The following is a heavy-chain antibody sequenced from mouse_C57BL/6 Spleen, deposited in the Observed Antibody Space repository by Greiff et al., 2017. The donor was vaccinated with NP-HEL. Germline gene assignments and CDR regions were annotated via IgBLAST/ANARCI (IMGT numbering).Heavy chain of an antibody. V-gene: IGHV3-6*01. D-gene: IGHD2-1*01. Sequence: EVKLEESGPGLVKPSQSLSLTCSVTGYSITSGYYWNWIRQFPGNKLEWMGYISYDGSNNYNPSLKNRISITRDTSKNQFFLKLNSVTTEATATYYCARGGNYVYFDYWGQGTTLTVSS. CDR3: ARGGNYVYFDY. CDR2: ISYDGSN. CDR1: GYSITSGYY. J-gene: IGHJ2*01.